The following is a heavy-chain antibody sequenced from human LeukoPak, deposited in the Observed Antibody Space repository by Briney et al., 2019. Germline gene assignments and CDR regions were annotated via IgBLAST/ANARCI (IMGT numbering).Heavy chain of an antibody. J-gene: IGHJ4*02. V-gene: IGHV3-21*01. D-gene: IGHD3-3*01. Sequence: GGSVTHSCAASGFTFNNYNMDWVRQAPGKGLEWVSSISSRSSSIYYADSVKGRFTISRDNAKNSLYLQMNSLRAEDTAVYFCARAGGVFGVVPKLDYWGQGAPVTVSS. CDR2: ISSRSSSI. CDR3: ARAGGVFGVVPKLDY. CDR1: GFTFNNYN.